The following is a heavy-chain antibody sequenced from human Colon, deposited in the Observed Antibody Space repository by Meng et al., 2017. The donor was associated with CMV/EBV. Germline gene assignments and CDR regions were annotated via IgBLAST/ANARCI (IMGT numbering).Heavy chain of an antibody. J-gene: IGHJ5*02. V-gene: IGHV4-34*01. Sequence: LTCAVYCGSFSDYYWSWIRQPPGKGLEWIGEINHSGSTNYNPSLKSRVTISVDTSKNQFSLQLNSVTAADTAVYYCATFTLRYFDWPWGQGTLVTVSS. CDR3: ATFTLRYFDWP. D-gene: IGHD3-9*01. CDR2: INHSGST. CDR1: CGSFSDYY.